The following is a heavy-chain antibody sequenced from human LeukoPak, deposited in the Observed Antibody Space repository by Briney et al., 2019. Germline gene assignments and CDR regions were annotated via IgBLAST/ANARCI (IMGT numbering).Heavy chain of an antibody. V-gene: IGHV3-11*01. CDR2: ISSSGSTI. J-gene: IGHJ4*02. Sequence: GGSLRLSCAASGFTFSDYYMSWIRQAPGKGLEWVSYISSSGSTIYYADSVKGRFTISRDNAKNSLYLQMNSLRAEDTAVYYCAGEGLWSSSWYIDYWGQGTLVTVSS. CDR1: GFTFSDYY. CDR3: AGEGLWSSSWYIDY. D-gene: IGHD6-13*01.